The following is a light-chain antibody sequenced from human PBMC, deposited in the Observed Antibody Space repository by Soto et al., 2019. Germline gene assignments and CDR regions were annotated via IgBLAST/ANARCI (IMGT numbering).Light chain of an antibody. V-gene: IGKV3D-15*01. J-gene: IGKJ4*01. Sequence: EIVITQSPATLSVSPGERATLSCRASQSVSSNLAWYQQKPGQAPRLLIYGASTRATGTPARFSGSGSGTEFTLTISSLQSEDFAVYYCQHYNNWPLTFGGGTKVDI. CDR1: QSVSSN. CDR3: QHYNNWPLT. CDR2: GAS.